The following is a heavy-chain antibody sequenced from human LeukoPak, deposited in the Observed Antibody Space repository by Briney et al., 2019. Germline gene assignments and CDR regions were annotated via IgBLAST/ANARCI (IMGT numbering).Heavy chain of an antibody. Sequence: SVKVSCKASGGTFRSYGMSWVRQAPGQGLEWMGRIIPILGVANYAQKFQGRVTITADKSTSTVYMELSSLRSEDTAVYYCATSPDSSSWQLFDNWGQGTLVTVSS. D-gene: IGHD6-13*01. CDR1: GGTFRSYG. CDR2: IIPILGVA. V-gene: IGHV1-69*04. J-gene: IGHJ4*02. CDR3: ATSPDSSSWQLFDN.